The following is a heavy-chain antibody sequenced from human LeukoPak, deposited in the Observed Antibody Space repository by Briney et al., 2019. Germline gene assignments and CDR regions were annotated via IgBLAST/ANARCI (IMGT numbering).Heavy chain of an antibody. V-gene: IGHV3-23*01. CDR2: ISGSGDSI. Sequence: GGSLRLSCAASGFTFSSNAMSWVRQAPGKGLEWVSAISGSGDSIYYADSVKGRFTISRDNSKNTLYLQMNSLRAEDTAVYYCAKGTERGSMITIGGAYWGQGTLVTVSS. CDR3: AKGTERGSMITIGGAY. CDR1: GFTFSSNA. J-gene: IGHJ4*02. D-gene: IGHD3-16*01.